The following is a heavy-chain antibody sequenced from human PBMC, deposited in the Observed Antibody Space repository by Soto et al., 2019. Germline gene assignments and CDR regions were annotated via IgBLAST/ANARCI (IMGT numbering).Heavy chain of an antibody. V-gene: IGHV1-69*02. D-gene: IGHD2-21*02. CDR3: ARGTVVTPHYYYYGMDV. Sequence: QVQLVQSGAEVKKPGSSVKVSCKASGGTFSSYTISWVRQAPGQGLEWMGRIIPILGIANYAQKFQGRVTITADKSTSTAYMELSSLRSEDTAVYYCARGTVVTPHYYYYGMDVWGQGTTVTVSS. CDR1: GGTFSSYT. J-gene: IGHJ6*02. CDR2: IIPILGIA.